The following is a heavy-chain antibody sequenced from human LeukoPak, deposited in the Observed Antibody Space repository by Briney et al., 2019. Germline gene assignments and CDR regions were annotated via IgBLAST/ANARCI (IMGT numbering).Heavy chain of an antibody. D-gene: IGHD1-1*01. J-gene: IGHJ4*02. Sequence: ASVKVSCKASGYTFTGYYMHWVRQAPGQGLEGMGWINPNSGATNYAQKFQDRVTMTGDTSISTAYMEMTRLTSDDTAVYYCARGDGIPAFSADFWGQGTLVTVSS. CDR3: ARGDGIPAFSADF. CDR2: INPNSGAT. V-gene: IGHV1-2*02. CDR1: GYTFTGYY.